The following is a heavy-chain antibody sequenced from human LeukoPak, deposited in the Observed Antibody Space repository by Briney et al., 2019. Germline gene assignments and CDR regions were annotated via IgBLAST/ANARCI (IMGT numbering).Heavy chain of an antibody. J-gene: IGHJ4*02. Sequence: GASVKVSCKASGYTFTGYYMHWVRQAPGQGLEWMGWINPNSGGTNYAQKFQGRVTMTRDTSISTAYMELRSLRSGDTAVYYCARDLKMGYSSGRYSWGTGSSNDYWGQGTLVTVSS. CDR3: ARDLKMGYSSGRYSWGTGSSNDY. V-gene: IGHV1-2*02. D-gene: IGHD6-19*01. CDR1: GYTFTGYY. CDR2: INPNSGGT.